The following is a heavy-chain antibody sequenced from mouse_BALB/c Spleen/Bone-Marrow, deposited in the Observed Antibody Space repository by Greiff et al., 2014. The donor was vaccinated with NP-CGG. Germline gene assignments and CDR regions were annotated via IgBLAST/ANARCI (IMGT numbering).Heavy chain of an antibody. Sequence: EVKLVESGPELAKPGASVKISCKASGYSFTGYFMNWVKQSHGKSLEWIGRINPYNGDTFYNQKFKGKATLTVDKSSSTAHMELLSLTSEDSAVYYCGSGPAWFAYWGQGTLVTVSA. CDR1: GYSFTGYF. CDR3: GSGPAWFAY. J-gene: IGHJ3*01. CDR2: INPYNGDT. V-gene: IGHV1-37*01.